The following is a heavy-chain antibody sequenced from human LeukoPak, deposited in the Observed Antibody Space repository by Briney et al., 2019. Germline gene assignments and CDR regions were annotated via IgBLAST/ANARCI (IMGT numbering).Heavy chain of an antibody. J-gene: IGHJ6*03. V-gene: IGHV3-23*01. CDR3: AVSFYYYYMDV. CDR1: GFNFSSYA. CDR2: ISGSAGST. Sequence: GGSLRLSCTASGFNFSSYAMTWVRQAPGKGLDWVSTISGSAGSTYYADSVKGRFTISRDNSKNTLYLQMNSLRAEDTAVYYCAVSFYYYYMDVWGKGTSVTVSS. D-gene: IGHD1-7*01.